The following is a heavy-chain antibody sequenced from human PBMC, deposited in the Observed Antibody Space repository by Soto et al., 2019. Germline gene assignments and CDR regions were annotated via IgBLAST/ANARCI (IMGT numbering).Heavy chain of an antibody. CDR2: IYLDDDK. CDR3: AHSQLLWFGEFPNFDY. CDR1: RFSLSTSGVR. Sequence: QINLKEPGPTLVKPTQTRTLTCTFPRFSLSTSGVRVGWIRQPPGKALQWLALIYLDDDKRHSTSLKSRLTLTKETSKHLVVLTMANRDLVDTARDYCAHSQLLWFGEFPNFDYWGQGTLVTVSA. D-gene: IGHD3-10*01. J-gene: IGHJ4*02. V-gene: IGHV2-5*02.